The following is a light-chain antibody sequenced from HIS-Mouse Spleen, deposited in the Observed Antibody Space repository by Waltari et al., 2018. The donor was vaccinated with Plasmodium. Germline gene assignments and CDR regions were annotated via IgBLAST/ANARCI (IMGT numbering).Light chain of an antibody. J-gene: IGLJ3*02. CDR3: YSTDSSGNHRV. V-gene: IGLV3-10*01. CDR1: ALPTQY. Sequence: SYELTQPPSVSVSPGQTARITGSGAALPTQYPYWYQQKSGQDPVLVIYEDSNRPSGIPERFSGSSSGTMATLTISGAQVDDEADYYCYSTDSSGNHRVFGGGTKLTVL. CDR2: EDS.